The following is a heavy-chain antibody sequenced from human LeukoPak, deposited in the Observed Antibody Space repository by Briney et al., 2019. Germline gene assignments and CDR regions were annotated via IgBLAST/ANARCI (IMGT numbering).Heavy chain of an antibody. J-gene: IGHJ4*02. CDR1: GGSISSSSYY. CDR2: IYCSGST. CDR3: ARYDAYNSGWYDY. D-gene: IGHD6-19*01. V-gene: IGHV4-39*02. Sequence: PSETLSLTCTVSGGSISSSSYYWGWIRQPPGKGLEWIGNIYCSGSTYYNPSLKSRVTISVDTSKNHFSLKLSSVTAADTAVFYCARYDAYNSGWYDYWGQGTLVTVSS.